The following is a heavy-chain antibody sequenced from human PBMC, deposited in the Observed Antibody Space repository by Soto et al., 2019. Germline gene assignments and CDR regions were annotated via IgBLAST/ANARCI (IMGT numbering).Heavy chain of an antibody. V-gene: IGHV5-10-1*03. CDR2: IDPSDSYV. CDR3: ASSAVPGNDAFEI. J-gene: IGHJ3*02. CDR1: GYSLTTYW. Sequence: EVQLVQSGAEVKKPGESLRISCKGSGYSLTTYWISWVRQMPGKGLEWMGRIDPSDSYVNYRPSFQGHVTISADKPISTAYLQWSSLRASDTAIYYCASSAVPGNDAFEIWGQGTMVTVSS. D-gene: IGHD6-19*01.